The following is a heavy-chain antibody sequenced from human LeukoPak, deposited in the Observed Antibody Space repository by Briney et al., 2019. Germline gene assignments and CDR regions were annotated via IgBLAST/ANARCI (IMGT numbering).Heavy chain of an antibody. CDR1: GFTFSSFW. V-gene: IGHV3-74*01. Sequence: GGCLRLSCTASGFTFSSFWMHWLRQAPGKGLVWVSRINSDGSSTNYADSVKGRFTISRDSAKSTLYLQTNSLTAEDTAVYYCVRGGPTCSFGAFDIGGQETMVTVSS. CDR2: INSDGSST. D-gene: IGHD1-26*01. CDR3: VRGGPTCSFGAFDI. J-gene: IGHJ3*02.